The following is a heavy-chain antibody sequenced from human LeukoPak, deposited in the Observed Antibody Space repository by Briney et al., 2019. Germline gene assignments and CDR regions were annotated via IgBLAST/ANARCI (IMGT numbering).Heavy chain of an antibody. Sequence: GGSLRLSCAASGFTFSSYSMNWFRQAPGKGLEWVSSISSSSSYIYYADSVKGRFTISRDNAKNSLYLQMNSLRAEDTAVYYCARDTFKYSSSSPLDYWGQGTLVTVSS. J-gene: IGHJ4*02. CDR2: ISSSSSYI. CDR1: GFTFSSYS. V-gene: IGHV3-21*01. D-gene: IGHD6-6*01. CDR3: ARDTFKYSSSSPLDY.